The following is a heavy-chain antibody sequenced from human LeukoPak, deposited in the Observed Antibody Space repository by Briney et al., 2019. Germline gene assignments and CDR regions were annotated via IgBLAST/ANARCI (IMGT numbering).Heavy chain of an antibody. CDR1: GFTFGDYA. CDR2: IRSKAYGGTT. D-gene: IGHD3-22*01. Sequence: GGSLRLSCTASGFTFGDYAMSWVRQAPGKGLEWVGFIRSKAYGGTTEYAASVKGRFTVSRDDSKSIAYLQMNSLKTEDTAVYYCTRSNYYYDSSGYLYWGQGTLVTVSS. V-gene: IGHV3-49*04. J-gene: IGHJ4*02. CDR3: TRSNYYYDSSGYLY.